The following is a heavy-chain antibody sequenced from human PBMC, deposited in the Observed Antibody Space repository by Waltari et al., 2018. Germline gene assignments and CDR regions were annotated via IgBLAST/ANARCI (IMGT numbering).Heavy chain of an antibody. V-gene: IGHV3-23*03. CDR3: AKVGSYFAFDI. D-gene: IGHD1-26*01. Sequence: EVQLLESGGGLVQPGGSLRLSCAASGFTFSSYAMSWVRQDPGKGLEWVSVIYSGGRTYYADSGKGRFTISRDNAKNTLYLQMNSLRAEDTAVYYWAKVGSYFAFDIWGQGTMVTVSS. CDR1: GFTFSSYA. CDR2: IYSGGRT. J-gene: IGHJ3*02.